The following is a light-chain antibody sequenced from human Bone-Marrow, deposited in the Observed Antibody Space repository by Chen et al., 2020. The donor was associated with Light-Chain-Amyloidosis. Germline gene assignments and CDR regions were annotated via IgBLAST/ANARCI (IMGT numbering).Light chain of an antibody. J-gene: IGKJ4*01. CDR3: MQSIQLPLT. V-gene: IGKV2D-29*02. CDR1: QSLRDIKTY. Sequence: DIVMTQTPLSLSVTPGQPASISCKSSQSLRDIKTYLYWYLQKPGQSPQLLIYEVSNRFSGVPDRFSGGGSETDFTLKISRVEAEDGGVYYCMQSIQLPLTFGGGTKVEIK. CDR2: EVS.